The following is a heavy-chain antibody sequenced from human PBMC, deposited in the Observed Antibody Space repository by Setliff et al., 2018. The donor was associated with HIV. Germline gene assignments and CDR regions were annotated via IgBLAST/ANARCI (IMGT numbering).Heavy chain of an antibody. CDR3: ARDDHYYDSGSFYSDWYFDL. V-gene: IGHV1-69*13. D-gene: IGHD3-10*01. Sequence: SVKVSCKASGGTFSNYAITWVRQAPGQGLEWMGGIIPIFGSTKYAQKFQDRVTITADEPTYTADMELSSLRSEDTAVYYCARDDHYYDSGSFYSDWYFDLWGRGTLVTVSS. CDR1: GGTFSNYA. CDR2: IIPIFGST. J-gene: IGHJ2*01.